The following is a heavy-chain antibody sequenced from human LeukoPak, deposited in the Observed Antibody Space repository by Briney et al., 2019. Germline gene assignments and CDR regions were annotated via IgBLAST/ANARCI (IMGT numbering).Heavy chain of an antibody. V-gene: IGHV4-34*01. CDR2: INHSGST. CDR1: GGSFSGYY. J-gene: IGHJ4*02. Sequence: PSETLSLTCAVYGGSFSGYYWSWIRQPPGKGLEWIGEINHSGSTNYNPSLKSRVTISVDTSKNQFSLKLSSVTAADTAVYYCARGFKPLDYYDSSGYLGPRPGYYFDYWGQGTLVTVSS. CDR3: ARGFKPLDYYDSSGYLGPRPGYYFDY. D-gene: IGHD3-22*01.